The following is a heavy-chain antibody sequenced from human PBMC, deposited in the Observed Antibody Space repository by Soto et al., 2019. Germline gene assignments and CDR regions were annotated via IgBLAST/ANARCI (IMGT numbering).Heavy chain of an antibody. CDR2: INPKSGST. J-gene: IGHJ4*02. D-gene: IGHD3-10*01. CDR1: GYTFVDYY. V-gene: IGHV1-2*02. Sequence: ASVKVSCKTSGYTFVDYYIHWVRQAPGQGLDWLGWINPKSGSTNYAQDFQGRVTITRETSISTVFLEVSRLRSDDTAVYFCTRDNGLYFGSGSPTPGKDHWGQGPQVTFSS. CDR3: TRDNGLYFGSGSPTPGKDH.